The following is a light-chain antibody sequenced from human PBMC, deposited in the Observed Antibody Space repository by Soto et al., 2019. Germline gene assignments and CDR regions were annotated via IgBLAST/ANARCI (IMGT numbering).Light chain of an antibody. Sequence: QSVLTQPRSVSGSPGQSVTISCTGTSSDVGGYNYVSWYQQHPGKAPKLIIYDVNKRPSGVPDRFSGSKSGNTASLTISGLQAADEADYYCCSYAGSSTYVFGTGTKVTVL. CDR3: CSYAGSSTYV. J-gene: IGLJ1*01. V-gene: IGLV2-11*01. CDR2: DVN. CDR1: SSDVGGYNY.